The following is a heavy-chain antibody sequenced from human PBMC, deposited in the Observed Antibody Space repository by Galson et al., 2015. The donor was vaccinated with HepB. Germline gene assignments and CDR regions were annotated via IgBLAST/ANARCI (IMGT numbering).Heavy chain of an antibody. Sequence: SVKVSCKASGGTFRSHAISWVRQAPGQGLEWMGGIIPIVGTPNYAQKFQGRVTITADESTSTAYMELSSLGSEDTAVYYCAAKNKNYGSGKATPADFFYYSPDVWGQGTTVTVSS. D-gene: IGHD3-10*01. V-gene: IGHV1-69*13. CDR1: GGTFRSHA. CDR2: IIPIVGTP. J-gene: IGHJ6*02. CDR3: AAKNKNYGSGKATPADFFYYSPDV.